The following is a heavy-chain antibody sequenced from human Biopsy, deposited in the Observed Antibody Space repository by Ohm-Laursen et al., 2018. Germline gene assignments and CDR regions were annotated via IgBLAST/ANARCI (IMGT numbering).Heavy chain of an antibody. Sequence: SLRLSCSASGITVNEHYMSWVRQAPGKGLEWVSSLHDRGVTYYAGSVKGRFTISGDNSKNTLYLQMNGLRAEDTAVYFCQGGHLPPGQFYGVDAWGQGTTVTVSS. CDR3: QGGHLPPGQFYGVDA. J-gene: IGHJ6*02. D-gene: IGHD3-16*01. CDR2: LHDRGVT. CDR1: GITVNEHY. V-gene: IGHV3-53*01.